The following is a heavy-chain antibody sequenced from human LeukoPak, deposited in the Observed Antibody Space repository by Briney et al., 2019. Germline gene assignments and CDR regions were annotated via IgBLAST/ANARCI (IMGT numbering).Heavy chain of an antibody. CDR2: IIPILGIA. CDR1: GDTFSSYA. Sequence: GASVKVSCKASGDTFSSYAITWVRQAPGQGLEWMGRIIPILGIANYAQKFQGGVTITADKSTSTAYMELSSLRSEDTAVYYCARESTGDAYFDYWGQGTLVTVSS. V-gene: IGHV1-69*04. J-gene: IGHJ4*02. CDR3: ARESTGDAYFDY. D-gene: IGHD2-21*02.